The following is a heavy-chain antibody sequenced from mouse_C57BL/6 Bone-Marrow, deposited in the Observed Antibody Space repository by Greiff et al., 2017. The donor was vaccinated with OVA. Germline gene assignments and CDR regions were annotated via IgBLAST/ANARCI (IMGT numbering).Heavy chain of an antibody. D-gene: IGHD2-3*01. J-gene: IGHJ4*01. CDR1: GFNIKDDY. CDR2: IDPENGDT. V-gene: IGHV14-4*01. CDR3: TTGGYDGYYEAMDY. Sequence: LVESGAELVRPGASVKLSCTASGFNIKDDYMHWVKQRPEQGLEWIGWIDPENGDTEYASKFQGKATITADTSSNTAYLQLSSLTSEDTAVYYCTTGGYDGYYEAMDYWGQGTSVTVSS.